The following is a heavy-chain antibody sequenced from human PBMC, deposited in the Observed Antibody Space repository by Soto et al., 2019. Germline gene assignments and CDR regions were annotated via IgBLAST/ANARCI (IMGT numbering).Heavy chain of an antibody. CDR3: ARGAMVGRFDY. Sequence: QLQLQESGPGLVKPSQTLSLTCTVSGGSISSGGYSCSWIRQHPGKGLEWIGYIYYSGSTYYNPSLKSRVTISVDTSKNQSSMKLSSVAAENTAVYYCARGAMVGRFDYWGQGTLVTVSS. D-gene: IGHD5-18*01. CDR1: GGSISSGGYS. CDR2: IYYSGST. V-gene: IGHV4-31*03. J-gene: IGHJ4*02.